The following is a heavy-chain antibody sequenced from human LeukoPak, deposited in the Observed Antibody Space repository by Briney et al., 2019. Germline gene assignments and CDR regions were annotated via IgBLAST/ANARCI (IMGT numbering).Heavy chain of an antibody. J-gene: IGHJ4*02. Sequence: PGRSLRLSCAASGFTFSSYAMHWVRQAPGKGLEWVAVISYDGSNKYYADSVKGRFTISRDNSKNTLYLQMNSLRAEDTAVYYCARGGGEGGYAWGYWGQGTLLTVSS. CDR1: GFTFSSYA. V-gene: IGHV3-30*14. D-gene: IGHD5-12*01. CDR3: ARGGGEGGYAWGY. CDR2: ISYDGSNK.